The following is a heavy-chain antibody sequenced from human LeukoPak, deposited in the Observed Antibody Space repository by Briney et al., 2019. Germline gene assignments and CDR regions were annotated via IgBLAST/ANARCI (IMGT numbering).Heavy chain of an antibody. J-gene: IGHJ6*02. V-gene: IGHV1-58*01. Sequence: ASVKLSCKASGFTFTSSAVQWVRQARGQRLEWIGWIVVGSGNTNYAQKFQERVTITRDMSTGTAYMELSSLRSEDTAVYYCAADGFGGVFYYYGMDVWGQGTTVTVSS. CDR3: AADGFGGVFYYYGMDV. CDR1: GFTFTSSA. D-gene: IGHD3-16*01. CDR2: IVVGSGNT.